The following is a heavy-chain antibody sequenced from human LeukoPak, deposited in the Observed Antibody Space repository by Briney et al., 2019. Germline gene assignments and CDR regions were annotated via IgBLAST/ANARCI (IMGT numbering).Heavy chain of an antibody. CDR2: IYHSGST. CDR3: ARVSRGSGTYYFDY. Sequence: SETLSLTCTVSSYSISSAYYWGWLRQPPGKRLEWIGSIYHSGSTYYNPSLKSRVTISVDTSKNQFSLKLSSVTAADTAVYYCARVSRGSGTYYFDYWGQGTLVTVSS. J-gene: IGHJ4*02. D-gene: IGHD3-10*01. V-gene: IGHV4-38-2*02. CDR1: SYSISSAYY.